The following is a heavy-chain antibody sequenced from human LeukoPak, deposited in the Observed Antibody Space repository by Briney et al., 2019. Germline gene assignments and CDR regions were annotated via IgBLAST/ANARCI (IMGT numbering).Heavy chain of an antibody. V-gene: IGHV1-2*02. D-gene: IGHD2-2*01. CDR3: ARVSPGYCSSTSCAFDY. CDR1: GYTFTGYY. J-gene: IGHJ4*02. CDR2: INPNSGGT. Sequence: ASVKVSCKASGYTFTGYYVHWVRQAPGQGLEWMGWINPNSGGTNYAQKFQGRVTMTRDTSISTAYMELSRLRSDDTAVYYCARVSPGYCSSTSCAFDYWGQGTLVTVSS.